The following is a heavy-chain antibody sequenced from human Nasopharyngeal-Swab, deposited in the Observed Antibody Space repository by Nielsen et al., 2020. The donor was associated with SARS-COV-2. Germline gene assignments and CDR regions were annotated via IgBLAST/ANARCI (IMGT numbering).Heavy chain of an antibody. CDR1: GFTFSSHA. D-gene: IGHD3-10*01. CDR3: AKDVVRGVRFY. V-gene: IGHV3-23*01. CDR2: ISGSGGST. J-gene: IGHJ4*02. Sequence: GESLKISCAASGFTFSSHAMSWVRQAPGKGLEWVSAISGSGGSTYYADSVKGRFTISRDNSKNTLYLQMNSLRAEDTAVYYCAKDVVRGVRFYWGQGTLVTVAS.